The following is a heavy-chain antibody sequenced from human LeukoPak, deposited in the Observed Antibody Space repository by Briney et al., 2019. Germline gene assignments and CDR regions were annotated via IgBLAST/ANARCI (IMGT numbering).Heavy chain of an antibody. CDR1: GFTFRSYA. CDR2: IIGSGGST. V-gene: IGHV3-23*01. J-gene: IGHJ3*02. D-gene: IGHD3-9*01. CDR3: AKEMSDIVAGYADAFDI. Sequence: WGSLRLSCAASGFTFRSYAMSWVRQAPGKGLEWVSAIIGSGGSTYYADSVKGRFTISRDNSKNTLYLQMNSLRAEDTALYYCAKEMSDIVAGYADAFDIWGQGTMVTVSS.